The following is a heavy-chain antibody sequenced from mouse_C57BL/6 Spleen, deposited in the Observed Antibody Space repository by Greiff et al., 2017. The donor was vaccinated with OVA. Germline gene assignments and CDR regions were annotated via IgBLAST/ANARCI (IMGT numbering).Heavy chain of an antibody. CDR3: ARDYYGSSSFAY. CDR1: GFTFSDYG. D-gene: IGHD1-1*01. Sequence: EVKLVESGGGLVQPGGSLKLSCAASGFTFSDYGMAWVRQAPRKGPEWVAFISNLAYSIYYADTVTGRFTISRENAKNTLYLEMSSLRSEDTAMYYCARDYYGSSSFAYWGQGTLVTVSA. J-gene: IGHJ3*01. V-gene: IGHV5-15*01. CDR2: ISNLAYSI.